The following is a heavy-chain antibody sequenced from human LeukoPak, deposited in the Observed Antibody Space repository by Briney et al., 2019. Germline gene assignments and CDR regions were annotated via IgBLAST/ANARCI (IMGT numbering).Heavy chain of an antibody. CDR1: GFTFSSYS. D-gene: IGHD6-13*01. J-gene: IGHJ4*02. V-gene: IGHV3-48*02. Sequence: PGGSLRLSCAASGFTFSSYSMNWVRQAPGKGLEWVSYISSSSSTIYYADSVKGRFTISRDNAKNSLYLQMNSLRDEDTAVYYCAREGKYSSSWFPFDYWGQGTPVTVSS. CDR3: AREGKYSSSWFPFDY. CDR2: ISSSSSTI.